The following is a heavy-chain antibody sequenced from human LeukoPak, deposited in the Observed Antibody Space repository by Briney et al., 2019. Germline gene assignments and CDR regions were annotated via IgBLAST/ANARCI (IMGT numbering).Heavy chain of an antibody. Sequence: ASVKVSCKASGGTFSSYAISWVRQALDKGLDGLGRIIPILGIANYAQKFQGRVTITADKSTSTAYMELSSLRSEDTAVYYCARDYYDSSGYNDYWGQGTLVTVSS. D-gene: IGHD3-22*01. CDR3: ARDYYDSSGYNDY. CDR1: GGTFSSYA. J-gene: IGHJ4*02. V-gene: IGHV1-69*04. CDR2: IIPILGIA.